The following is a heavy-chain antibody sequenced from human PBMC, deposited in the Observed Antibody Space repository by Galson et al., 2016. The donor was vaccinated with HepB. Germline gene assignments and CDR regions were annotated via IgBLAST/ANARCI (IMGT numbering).Heavy chain of an antibody. CDR1: GFTFNSYG. J-gene: IGHJ4*02. CDR3: ASGTTMTPDYFDY. V-gene: IGHV3-33*01. D-gene: IGHD4-17*01. CDR2: VWYDEINK. Sequence: SLRLSCAASGFTFNSYGMHWVRQAPGKGLEWVALVWYDEINKFYRDSVKGRFTISRDNYKNTLYLQMNNLRAEDTAVYYCASGTTMTPDYFDYWGQGTLVTVSS.